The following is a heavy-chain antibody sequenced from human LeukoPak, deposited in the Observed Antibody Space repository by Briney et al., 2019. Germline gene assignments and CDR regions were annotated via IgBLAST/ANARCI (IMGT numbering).Heavy chain of an antibody. CDR1: GFTFSSYA. Sequence: AGSLRLSCAASGFTFSSYAMSWVRHAPGNGLEWVSAISGSGGSTYYADSVKGRFTISRDKSKNTMYLQMNSLRAEDTAVYYCAKEYSSPNNYYDFYGMDVWGQGTTVTVSS. D-gene: IGHD6-13*01. CDR3: AKEYSSPNNYYDFYGMDV. CDR2: ISGSGGST. J-gene: IGHJ6*02. V-gene: IGHV3-23*01.